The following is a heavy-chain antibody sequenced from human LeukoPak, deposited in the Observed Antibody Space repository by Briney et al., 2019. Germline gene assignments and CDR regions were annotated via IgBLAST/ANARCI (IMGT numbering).Heavy chain of an antibody. CDR3: AREGSPTRPFSFKTAGAYYDSSGYYFPDY. CDR2: IYTSGST. V-gene: IGHV4-61*02. D-gene: IGHD3-22*01. CDR1: GGSISSGSYY. Sequence: PSETLSLTCTVSGGSISSGSYYWSWIRQPAGKGLEWIGRIYTSGSTNYNPSLKSRVTISVDTSKNQFSLKLSSVTAADTAVYYCAREGSPTRPFSFKTAGAYYDSSGYYFPDYWGQGTLVTVSS. J-gene: IGHJ4*02.